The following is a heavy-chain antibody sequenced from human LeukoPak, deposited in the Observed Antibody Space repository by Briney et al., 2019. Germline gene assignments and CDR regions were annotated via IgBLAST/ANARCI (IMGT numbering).Heavy chain of an antibody. CDR1: GGSFSGYY. Sequence: PSETLSLTCAVYGGSFSGYYWSWIRQPPGKGLEWIGEINHSGSTNYNPSLKSRVTISVDTSKNQFSLKLSPVTAADTAVYYCARGRGGNSGDNWGQGALVTVSS. J-gene: IGHJ4*02. CDR3: ARGRGGNSGDN. CDR2: INHSGST. D-gene: IGHD4-23*01. V-gene: IGHV4-34*01.